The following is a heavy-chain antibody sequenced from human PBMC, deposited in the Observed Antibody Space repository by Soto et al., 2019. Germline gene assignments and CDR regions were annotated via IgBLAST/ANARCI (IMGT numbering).Heavy chain of an antibody. CDR2: IYYSVTT. D-gene: IGHD5-12*01. Sequence: SENLSLTCTVSGGSIKVGGSYWGWISQPPGKGLAWVATIYYSVTTYYNPSLKSRLTTSLDTSRNQFSLDLTSVTAADTAVYYCARLAYSHYSTWGQGTMVTVSS. CDR3: ARLAYSHYST. CDR1: GGSIKVGGSY. J-gene: IGHJ4*02. V-gene: IGHV4-39*01.